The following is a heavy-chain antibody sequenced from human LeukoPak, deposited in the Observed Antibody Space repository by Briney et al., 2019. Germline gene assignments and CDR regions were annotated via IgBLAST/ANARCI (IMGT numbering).Heavy chain of an antibody. Sequence: GGSLRLSCAASGFTFSTYNMNWVRQAPGKGLEWVSSISSSSSYIYYADSVKGRFTISRDNAKNSLYLQMNSLRAEDTAVYYCARAGDYGGNPSHWYFDLWGRGTLVTVSS. D-gene: IGHD4-23*01. CDR2: ISSSSSYI. V-gene: IGHV3-21*04. J-gene: IGHJ2*01. CDR3: ARAGDYGGNPSHWYFDL. CDR1: GFTFSTYN.